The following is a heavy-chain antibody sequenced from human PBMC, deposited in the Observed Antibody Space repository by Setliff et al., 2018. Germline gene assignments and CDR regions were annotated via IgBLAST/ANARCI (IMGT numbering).Heavy chain of an antibody. CDR2: INPSGGST. V-gene: IGHV1-46*01. J-gene: IGHJ4*02. Sequence: GASVKVSCKASGYTFTSYYMHWVRQAPGQGLEWMGIINPSGGSTSYAQKFQGRVTMTRDTSTSTVYMELSSLRSEDTAMYYCARGGIAARPGSWVYFDYWGQGTLVTVSS. CDR1: GYTFTSYY. CDR3: ARGGIAARPGSWVYFDY. D-gene: IGHD6-6*01.